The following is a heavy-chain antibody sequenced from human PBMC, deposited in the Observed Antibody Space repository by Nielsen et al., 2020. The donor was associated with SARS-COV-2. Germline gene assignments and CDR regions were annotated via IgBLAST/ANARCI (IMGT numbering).Heavy chain of an antibody. CDR2: IKEDGSQR. D-gene: IGHD3-10*01. Sequence: GESLKISCAASGFTFSNFAMNWVRQAPGKGLELVANIKEDGSQRYYVDFVKGRFTISRDNAKNSLYLQMDGLTGEDTAMYYCARDPYYGGGGPFLDYWGQGALVTVSS. CDR3: ARDPYYGGGGPFLDY. V-gene: IGHV3-7*01. CDR1: GFTFSNFA. J-gene: IGHJ4*02.